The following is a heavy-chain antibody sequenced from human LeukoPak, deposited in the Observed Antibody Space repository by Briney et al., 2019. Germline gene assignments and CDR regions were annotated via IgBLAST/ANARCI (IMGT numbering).Heavy chain of an antibody. CDR2: ISGSGGKT. CDR1: GFIFSSYA. V-gene: IGHV3-23*01. D-gene: IGHD3-3*01. CDR3: AKSGPVGVTIFGVFIIPYFDY. Sequence: PGGSLRLSCAASGFIFSSYAMSWVRQAPGKGLEWVSAISGSGGKTYYADSVKGRFTISRDNSMDTLYLQMNSLRAEDTAIYYCAKSGPVGVTIFGVFIIPYFDYWGQGTLVTVSS. J-gene: IGHJ4*02.